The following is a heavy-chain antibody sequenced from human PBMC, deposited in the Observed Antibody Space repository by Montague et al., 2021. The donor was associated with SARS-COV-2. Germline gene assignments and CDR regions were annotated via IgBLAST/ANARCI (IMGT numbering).Heavy chain of an antibody. V-gene: IGHV4-34*01. D-gene: IGHD3-22*01. Sequence: SETLSLTCGVYGGSFGDDHWSWIRQPPGKGLEWIGDIKQSGSTNYNPSLKRRVTISVDTSTNQFSLKLTSVTAADTAVYFCSRGHLSVSMIVVVFTSASYYFDYWGQGALVTVSS. CDR3: SRGHLSVSMIVVVFTSASYYFDY. CDR2: IKQSGST. CDR1: GGSFGDDH. J-gene: IGHJ4*02.